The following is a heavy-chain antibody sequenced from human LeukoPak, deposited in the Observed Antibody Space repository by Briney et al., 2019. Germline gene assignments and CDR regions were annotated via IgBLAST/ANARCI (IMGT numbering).Heavy chain of an antibody. J-gene: IGHJ3*02. Sequence: SETLSLTCTVSGGSISSYYWSWIRQPPGKGLEWIGYIYYSGSTNYNPSLKSRVTISVDTSKYQFSLKLSSVTAADTAVYYCARSKRRGDYGDLDIWGQGTMVTVSS. D-gene: IGHD4-17*01. V-gene: IGHV4-59*01. CDR1: GGSISSYY. CDR2: IYYSGST. CDR3: ARSKRRGDYGDLDI.